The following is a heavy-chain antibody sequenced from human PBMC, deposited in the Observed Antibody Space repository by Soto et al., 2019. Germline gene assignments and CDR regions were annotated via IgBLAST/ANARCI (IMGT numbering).Heavy chain of an antibody. V-gene: IGHV1-18*01. CDR3: ARDCSGGSCYPNYYYYYGMDV. Sequence: GASVKVSCKASGYTFTSYGISWVRQAPGQGLEWMGWISAYNGSTNYAQKLQGRVTMTTDTSTSTAYMELRSLRSDDTAVYYCARDCSGGSCYPNYYYYYGMDVWGQGTTVTVS. J-gene: IGHJ6*02. D-gene: IGHD2-15*01. CDR2: ISAYNGST. CDR1: GYTFTSYG.